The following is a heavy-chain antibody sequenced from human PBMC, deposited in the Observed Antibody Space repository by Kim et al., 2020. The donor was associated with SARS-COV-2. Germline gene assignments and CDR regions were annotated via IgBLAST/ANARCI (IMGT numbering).Heavy chain of an antibody. V-gene: IGHV3-23*01. CDR1: GFNFSSYA. D-gene: IGHD3-10*01. CDR3: VKGVSWGLGELLNAFDV. CDR2: ISGSGGST. Sequence: GGSLRLSCAGSGFNFSSYAMSWVRQAPGKGLEWVSAISGSGGSTYYADSVKGRFTISRDNARNTLYLQMNSLRAEDTAVYYCVKGVSWGLGELLNAFDV. J-gene: IGHJ3*01.